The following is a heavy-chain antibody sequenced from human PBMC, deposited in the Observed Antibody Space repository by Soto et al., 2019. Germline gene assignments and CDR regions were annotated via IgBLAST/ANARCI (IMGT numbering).Heavy chain of an antibody. CDR2: IKQDGSEK. V-gene: IGHV3-7*03. D-gene: IGHD6-19*01. CDR3: ARVDIAVAGDEYFQH. J-gene: IGHJ1*01. Sequence: EVQLVESGGGLVQPGGSLRLSCAASGFTFSSYWMSWVRQAPGKGLEWVANIKQDGSEKYYVDSVKGRFTISRDNAKNSLYLQMNSLRAEDTAVYYCARVDIAVAGDEYFQHWGQGTLVTVSS. CDR1: GFTFSSYW.